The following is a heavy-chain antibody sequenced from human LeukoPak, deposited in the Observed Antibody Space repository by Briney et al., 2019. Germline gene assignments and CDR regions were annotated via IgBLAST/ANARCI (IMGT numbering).Heavy chain of an antibody. J-gene: IGHJ3*02. Sequence: GGSLRLSCAASGLSSSNAWMSWVRQAPGKGLEWVGRIKSKTDGGTTDYAAPVKGRFTTSRHDSKNTLYLQMNSLKTEDTAVYYCTTHPSGAFDIWGQGTMVTVSS. CDR1: GLSSSNAW. CDR2: IKSKTDGGTT. CDR3: TTHPSGAFDI. V-gene: IGHV3-15*01.